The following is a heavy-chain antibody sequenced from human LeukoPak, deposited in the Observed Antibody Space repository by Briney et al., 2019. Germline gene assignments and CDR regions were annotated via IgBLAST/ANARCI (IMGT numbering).Heavy chain of an antibody. Sequence: SGGSLRLSCAASGFTFSSYSMNWVRQAPGKGLEWVSSISSSSSYIYYADSVKGRFTISRDNAKNSLYLQMNSLRAEDTAVYYCARDNGPDAFDIWGQGTMVTVSS. CDR2: ISSSSSYI. CDR1: GFTFSSYS. CDR3: ARDNGPDAFDI. V-gene: IGHV3-21*01. J-gene: IGHJ3*02. D-gene: IGHD2-8*01.